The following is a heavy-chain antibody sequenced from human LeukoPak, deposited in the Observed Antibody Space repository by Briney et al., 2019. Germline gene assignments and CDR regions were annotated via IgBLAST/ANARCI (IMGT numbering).Heavy chain of an antibody. CDR2: IYYSGST. D-gene: IGHD4-23*01. CDR1: GGSISSSSYY. J-gene: IGHJ5*02. Sequence: PSETLSLTCTVSGGSISSSSYYWGWIRQPPGKGLEWIGSIYYSGSTYYNPSLKSRVTISVDTSKNQFSLKLSSVTAADMAVYYCARHEEPRTTGVPNWFDPWGQGTLVTVSS. V-gene: IGHV4-39*01. CDR3: ARHEEPRTTGVPNWFDP.